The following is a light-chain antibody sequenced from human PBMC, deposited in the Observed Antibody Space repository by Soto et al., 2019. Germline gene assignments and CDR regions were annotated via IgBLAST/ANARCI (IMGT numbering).Light chain of an antibody. CDR3: QQYNNWPRP. V-gene: IGKV3-15*01. J-gene: IGKJ1*01. Sequence: GMSQSLAALSVSQGERATLSCRASQSVDSNLGWFQQKPGQAPRLLIYDASTRATGFPASFSGSGSGTEFTLTISSLQSEDSAVYYCQQYNNWPRPFGQRTKVDI. CDR2: DAS. CDR1: QSVDSN.